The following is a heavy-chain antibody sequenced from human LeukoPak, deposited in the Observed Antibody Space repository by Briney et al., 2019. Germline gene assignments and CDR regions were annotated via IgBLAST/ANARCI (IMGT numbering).Heavy chain of an antibody. J-gene: IGHJ6*03. V-gene: IGHV1-18*01. CDR3: ARFGDSAYYGSGSYYFQYYYYYMDV. Sequence: GASVKVSCKASGYTFTSYGISWVRQAPGQGLEWMGWISAYNGNTNYAQKLQGRVTMTTDTSTSTAYMELRSLRSDDTAVYYCARFGDSAYYGSGSYYFQYYYYYMDVWGKGTTVTVSS. CDR2: ISAYNGNT. CDR1: GYTFTSYG. D-gene: IGHD3-10*01.